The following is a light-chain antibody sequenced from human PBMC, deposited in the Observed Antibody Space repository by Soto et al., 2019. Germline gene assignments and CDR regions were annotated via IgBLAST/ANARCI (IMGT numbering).Light chain of an antibody. CDR1: SSDVGGYNY. CDR3: TSYTSYSTLDV. V-gene: IGLV2-14*01. CDR2: EVS. J-gene: IGLJ1*01. Sequence: QSVLTQPASVSGSPGQSITISFTGTSSDVGGYNYVSWYQQHPDKAPKLMIYEVSNRPSGVSNRFSGSKSGHTASLTISGLQSEDEADYFCTSYTSYSTLDVFGTGTKVTVL.